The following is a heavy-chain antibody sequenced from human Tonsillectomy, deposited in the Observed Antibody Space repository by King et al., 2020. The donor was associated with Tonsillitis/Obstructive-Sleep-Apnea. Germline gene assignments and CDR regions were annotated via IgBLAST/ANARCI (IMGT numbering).Heavy chain of an antibody. CDR2: ISAYNGNT. CDR3: ARDTRIAVAQGDAFDI. J-gene: IGHJ3*02. V-gene: IGHV1-18*01. D-gene: IGHD6-19*01. CDR1: GYTFTSYG. Sequence: VQLVESGAEVKKPGASVKVSCKASGYTFTSYGISWVRQAPGQGLEWMGWISAYNGNTNYAQKLQGRVTITTDTSTSTAYMELRSLRSDDTAVYYCARDTRIAVAQGDAFDIWGQGTMVTVSS.